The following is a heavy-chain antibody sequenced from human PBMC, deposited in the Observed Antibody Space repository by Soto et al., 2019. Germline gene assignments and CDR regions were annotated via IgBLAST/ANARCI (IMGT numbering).Heavy chain of an antibody. CDR1: GFTFSSYW. J-gene: IGHJ4*02. CDR3: VVDTSGLLDY. Sequence: GGSLRLSCAASGFTFSSYWMSWVRQAPGKGLEWVAVIWYDGNKKYYGDSVRGRFTISRDNSKNTLYLEMNSLRAEDTAVYYCVVDTSGLLDYWGQGTQVTVS. V-gene: IGHV3-33*03. D-gene: IGHD3-22*01. CDR2: IWYDGNKK.